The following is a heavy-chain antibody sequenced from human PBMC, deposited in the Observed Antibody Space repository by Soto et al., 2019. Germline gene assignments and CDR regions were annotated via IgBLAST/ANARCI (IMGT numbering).Heavy chain of an antibody. D-gene: IGHD2-2*01. CDR1: GGSISSGGYY. CDR3: ARATPAGSADF. CDR2: IYYSGSS. V-gene: IGHV4-31*03. J-gene: IGHJ4*02. Sequence: PSETLSLTCTVSGGSISSGGYYWSWIRQHPGKGLEWIGYIYYSGSSYSNPSLKSRVTISADTSKNQFSLRLTSVTAADTAVYFCARATPAGSADFWGQGTLVTVSS.